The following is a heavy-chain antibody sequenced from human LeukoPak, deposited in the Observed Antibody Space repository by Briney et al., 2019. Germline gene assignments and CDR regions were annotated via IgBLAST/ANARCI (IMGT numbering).Heavy chain of an antibody. J-gene: IGHJ4*02. D-gene: IGHD2-2*01. CDR1: GGTFSSYA. CDR3: ARGRSYCSSTSCPLDY. Sequence: SVKVSCKASGGTFSSYAISWVRQAPGQGLEWLGGIIPIFGTANYAQKFQGRVTITTDESTSTAYMELSSLRSEDTAVYYCARGRSYCSSTSCPLDYWGQGTLVTVSS. V-gene: IGHV1-69*05. CDR2: IIPIFGTA.